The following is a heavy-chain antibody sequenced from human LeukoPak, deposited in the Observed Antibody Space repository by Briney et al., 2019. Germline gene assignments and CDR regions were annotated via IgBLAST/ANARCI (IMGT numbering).Heavy chain of an antibody. CDR2: INSNSGGT. Sequence: ASVKVSCKASGYTFTGYYMHWVRQAPGQGLEWMGWINSNSGGTNYAQKFQGRVTMTRDTSISTAYMELSRLRSDDTAVYYCARDLRYYYDSSGEPPCFDPWGQGTLVTVSS. CDR1: GYTFTGYY. CDR3: ARDLRYYYDSSGEPPCFDP. V-gene: IGHV1-2*02. J-gene: IGHJ5*02. D-gene: IGHD3-22*01.